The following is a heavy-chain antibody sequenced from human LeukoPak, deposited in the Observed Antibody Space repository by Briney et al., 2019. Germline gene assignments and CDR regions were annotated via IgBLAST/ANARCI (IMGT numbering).Heavy chain of an antibody. V-gene: IGHV3-30*18. CDR2: ISYDGSNK. CDR3: AKDYTVVTPGWYFDL. CDR1: GFSFSTYG. J-gene: IGHJ2*01. Sequence: GRSLRLSCAASGFSFSTYGMHWVRQAPGKGLEWVAVISYDGSNKYYADSVRGRFTISRDNSKNTLYLQMNSLRAEDTAVYYCAKDYTVVTPGWYFDLWGRGTLVTVSS. D-gene: IGHD4-23*01.